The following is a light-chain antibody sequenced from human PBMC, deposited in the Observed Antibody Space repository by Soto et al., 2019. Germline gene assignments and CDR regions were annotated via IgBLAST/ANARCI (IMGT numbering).Light chain of an antibody. CDR1: SSDVGAYNY. CDR3: SSYTIRSTVV. J-gene: IGLJ2*01. CDR2: DVA. V-gene: IGLV2-14*03. Sequence: QSALTQPASVSGSPGQSITISCTGTSSDVGAYNYVSWYQHHPGKAPKLMIYDVANRPSGVSNRFSGSKSGNTASLTISGLQAEAEADYYCSSYTIRSTVVFGGGTKLTVL.